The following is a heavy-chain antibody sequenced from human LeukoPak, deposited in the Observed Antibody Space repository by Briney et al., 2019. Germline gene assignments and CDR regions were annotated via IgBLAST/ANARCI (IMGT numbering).Heavy chain of an antibody. V-gene: IGHV3-23*01. CDR1: GFTFNNYA. D-gene: IGHD2-15*01. CDR2: VSGGGGSA. J-gene: IGHJ4*02. Sequence: GGSPRLSCAASGFTFNNYAMSWVRQAPGKGLEWVSDVSGGGGSAYYADSVKGRFTISRDNSRNTLSLQMHSLRAEDTAVYYCAKNSDGSCYSSVEYWGQGTLVTVSS. CDR3: AKNSDGSCYSSVEY.